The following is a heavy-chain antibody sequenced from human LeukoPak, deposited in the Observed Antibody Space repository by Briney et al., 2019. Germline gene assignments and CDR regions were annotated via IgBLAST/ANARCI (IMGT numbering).Heavy chain of an antibody. CDR1: GYTFTSYY. V-gene: IGHV1-46*01. D-gene: IGHD3-22*01. J-gene: IGHJ4*02. Sequence: ASVKVSCKASGYTFTSYYMHWVRQAPGQGLEWMGVINPSGGSTSYAQKFQGRVTMTRDMSTSTVYMELSSPTSEDTAVYYCARYPTYYYDSSGYYTGYFDYWGQGTLVTVSS. CDR3: ARYPTYYYDSSGYYTGYFDY. CDR2: INPSGGST.